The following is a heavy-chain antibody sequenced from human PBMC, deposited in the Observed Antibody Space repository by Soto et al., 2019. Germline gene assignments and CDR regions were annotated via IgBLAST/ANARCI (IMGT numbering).Heavy chain of an antibody. CDR1: GDSVSNNGAT. D-gene: IGHD1-26*01. V-gene: IGHV6-1*01. Sequence: SQTLSLTCAICGDSVSNNGATWNWIRQSPSRGLEWLGRAYYRSRWQYDYATSVRSRITINPDTSKNQFSLQLSSVTPEDTAVYYCARDPPDFNSGFDSWGQGSPVTVSS. CDR3: ARDPPDFNSGFDS. J-gene: IGHJ4*02. CDR2: AYYRSRWQY.